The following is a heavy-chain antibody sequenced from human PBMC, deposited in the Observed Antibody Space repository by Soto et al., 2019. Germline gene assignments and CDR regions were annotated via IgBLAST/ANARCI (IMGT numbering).Heavy chain of an antibody. D-gene: IGHD4-4*01. Sequence: SETLSLTCAVYGGSFSGYYWSWIRQPPGKGLEWIGEINHSGSTNYNPSLKSRVTISVDTSKNQFSLKLSSVTAADTAVYYCARLLHPAYGMDVWGRGTTVTVSS. V-gene: IGHV4-34*01. CDR3: ARLLHPAYGMDV. J-gene: IGHJ6*02. CDR1: GGSFSGYY. CDR2: INHSGST.